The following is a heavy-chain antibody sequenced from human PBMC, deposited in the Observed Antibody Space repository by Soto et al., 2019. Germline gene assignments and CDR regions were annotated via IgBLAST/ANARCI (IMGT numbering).Heavy chain of an antibody. CDR1: GFTFSTYG. J-gene: IGHJ6*02. CDR2: IWYDGSNK. CDR3: ARRNWNYDYYYGMDV. V-gene: IGHV3-33*01. Sequence: QVQLVESGGRVVQPGRSLRLSCAASGFTFSTYGMHWVRQAPGKGLEWVAVIWYDGSNKYYADSVKGRFTISRDNSKNTLYLQMNSLRSEATAGYYCARRNWNYDYYYGMDVWGQGTTVTVSS. D-gene: IGHD1-20*01.